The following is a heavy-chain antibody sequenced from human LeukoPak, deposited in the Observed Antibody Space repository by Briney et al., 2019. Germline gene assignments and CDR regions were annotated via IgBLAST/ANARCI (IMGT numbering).Heavy chain of an antibody. D-gene: IGHD5-18*01. V-gene: IGHV2-5*01. CDR2: IYWNGDK. Sequence: KESGPTLVKPTQTLTLTCTFSGFSLSTSGVGVGWIRQPPGKALEWLALIYWNGDKRYSPSLKSRLTITKDTSKNQVVLTMTNMDPVDTATYYCAHRRGGYGCFDYWGQGTLVTVSS. CDR3: AHRRGGYGCFDY. CDR1: GFSLSTSGVG. J-gene: IGHJ4*02.